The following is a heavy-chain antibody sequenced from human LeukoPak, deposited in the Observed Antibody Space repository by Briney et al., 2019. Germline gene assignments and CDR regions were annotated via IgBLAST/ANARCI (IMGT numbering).Heavy chain of an antibody. D-gene: IGHD1-26*01. Sequence: GGSLRLSCAASGFTFSSYGMHWVRQAPGKGLEWVAFIRYDGSNKYYADSVKGRFTISRDNSKNTLYLQMNSLRAEDTAVYYCAKDMLESGRPFGYWGQGTLVTVSS. CDR2: IRYDGSNK. J-gene: IGHJ4*02. CDR1: GFTFSSYG. V-gene: IGHV3-30*02. CDR3: AKDMLESGRPFGY.